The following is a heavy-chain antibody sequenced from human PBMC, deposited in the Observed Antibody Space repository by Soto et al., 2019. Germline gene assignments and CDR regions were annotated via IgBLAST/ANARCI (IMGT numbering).Heavy chain of an antibody. J-gene: IGHJ6*02. CDR2: ISGYNGNT. V-gene: IGHV1-18*01. CDR3: AREGQAPYYYYGMDV. CDR1: GYTFTNYG. Sequence: QVQVVQSGDEVKKPGASVKVSCKASGYTFTNYGFSWVRQAPGQGLEWMGWISGYNGNTKYAEKFQGRVTITTDTPTSTAHMELRTLRSDDTAVYYCAREGQAPYYYYGMDVWGQGTAVTVSS.